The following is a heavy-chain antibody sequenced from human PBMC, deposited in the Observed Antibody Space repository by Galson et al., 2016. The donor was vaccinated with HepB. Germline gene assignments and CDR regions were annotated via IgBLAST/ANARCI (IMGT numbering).Heavy chain of an antibody. CDR2: XSYDGSTK. J-gene: IGHJ4*02. V-gene: IGHV3-30-3*01. CDR1: GFTFSSYA. D-gene: IGHD3-3*01. Sequence: SLRLSCAASGFTFSSYAMHWVRQAXXKGLXXVAAXSYDGSTKYYADSVKGRFTISRDNSKNTLYLQMNSLRTEDTAVYYCARDDLPPEWLSLFDYWGQGTLVTVSS. CDR3: ARDDLPPEWLSLFDY.